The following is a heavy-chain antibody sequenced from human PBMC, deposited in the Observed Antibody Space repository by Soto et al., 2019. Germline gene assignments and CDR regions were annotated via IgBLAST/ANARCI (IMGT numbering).Heavy chain of an antibody. Sequence: PGGSLRLSCAASGFDFSRYWMHWVRQAPGKGLVWLSRITNDGTDTTYADSVKDRFTISRDNAKNTLFLQMNSLRPEDTAVYYCALLGLIPRDTHNWFDPWGQGT. D-gene: IGHD2-15*01. V-gene: IGHV3-74*01. J-gene: IGHJ5*02. CDR1: GFDFSRYW. CDR3: ALLGLIPRDTHNWFDP. CDR2: ITNDGTDT.